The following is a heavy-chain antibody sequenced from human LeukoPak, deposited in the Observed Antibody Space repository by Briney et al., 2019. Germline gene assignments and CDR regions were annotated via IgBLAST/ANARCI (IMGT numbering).Heavy chain of an antibody. CDR1: GGSISSYY. CDR3: ARGVNSGYFDY. D-gene: IGHD1-26*01. V-gene: IGHV4-59*01. CDR2: ICYSGST. J-gene: IGHJ4*02. Sequence: KSSETLSLACTVSGGSISSYYWTWIRQPPGKGLEWIGYICYSGSTNYNPSLKSRVTISVDTSKNQFSLKLTSVTAADTAVYYCARGVNSGYFDYCGQGTLVTVSS.